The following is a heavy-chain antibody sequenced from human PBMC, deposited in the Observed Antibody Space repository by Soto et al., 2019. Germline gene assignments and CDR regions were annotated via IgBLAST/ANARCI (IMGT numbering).Heavy chain of an antibody. CDR1: GGTFSSYA. V-gene: IGHV1-69*01. CDR3: ARAPSPYVSHYGMDV. Sequence: QVQLVQSGAEVKKPGSSVKISCKASGGTFSSYAISWVRQAPGQGLEWMGGIIPLFGTANFAQKFQGRVTSTADEATSTAAMELSSLRSEETAGSYCARAPSPYVSHYGMDVCGQGTTVTVAS. J-gene: IGHJ6*01. CDR2: IIPLFGTA. D-gene: IGHD2-21*01.